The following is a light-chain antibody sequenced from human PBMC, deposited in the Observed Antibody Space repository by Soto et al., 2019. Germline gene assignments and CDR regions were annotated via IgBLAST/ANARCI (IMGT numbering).Light chain of an antibody. CDR3: LLVFSYFWA. V-gene: IGKV1-6*01. J-gene: IGKJ1*01. Sequence: AIQLTQSPSSLSASVGDRVTITCRASQGIRSALGWYQQKPGKVPKLLIYAASTLQSGVPSRFSGSGSGTDFPLTISSLQPEDFATYYCLLVFSYFWAFGQGTKGEVK. CDR1: QGIRSA. CDR2: AAS.